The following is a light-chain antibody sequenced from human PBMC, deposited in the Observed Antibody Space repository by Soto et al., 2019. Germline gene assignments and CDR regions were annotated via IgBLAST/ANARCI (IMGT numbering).Light chain of an antibody. CDR1: GTNIGAGYD. Sequence: QSVLTQPPSISGAPGLRVTISCTGSGTNIGAGYDVHWYQQLPGTAPKLLIYGDNKRPSGVPDRFSTSKSGTSASLVITGLQAEDEADYYCQSYDHSLSGSWVFGGGTQLTVL. CDR3: QSYDHSLSGSWV. J-gene: IGLJ3*02. V-gene: IGLV1-40*01. CDR2: GDN.